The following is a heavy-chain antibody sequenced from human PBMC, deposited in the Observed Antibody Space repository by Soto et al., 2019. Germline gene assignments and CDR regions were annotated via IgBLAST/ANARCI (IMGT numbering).Heavy chain of an antibody. J-gene: IGHJ4*02. V-gene: IGHV4-39*01. CDR1: GGSRSSRSYY. Sequence: XTRSLTCTVSGGSRSSRSYYWGWIRQPPGKGLEWIGSMYYSGNTYYNPSLKSRVTMSVDTSKNQFSLRLSSVTAEDTAVYYCESQICTSAGCSAVEYFDFWGQGTLGTVSS. D-gene: IGHD2-2*01. CDR3: ESQICTSAGCSAVEYFDF. CDR2: MYYSGNT.